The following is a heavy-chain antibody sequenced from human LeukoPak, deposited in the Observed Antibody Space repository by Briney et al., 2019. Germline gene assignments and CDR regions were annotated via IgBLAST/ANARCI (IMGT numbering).Heavy chain of an antibody. V-gene: IGHV4-4*07. Sequence: SETLSLTCTVSGGSISSYYWSWIRQPAGKGLEWIGRIYTSGRTNYNPSLRSRVTMSVDTSKNQFSLKLSSVTAADTAVYYCARDRTTVYWYFDLWGRGALVTVSS. J-gene: IGHJ2*01. CDR2: IYTSGRT. CDR3: ARDRTTVYWYFDL. CDR1: GGSISSYY. D-gene: IGHD4-17*01.